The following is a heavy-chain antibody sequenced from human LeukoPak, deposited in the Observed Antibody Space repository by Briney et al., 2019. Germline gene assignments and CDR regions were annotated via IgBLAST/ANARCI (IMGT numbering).Heavy chain of an antibody. D-gene: IGHD5-24*01. CDR2: IYYSGST. Sequence: SETLSLTCTVSGGSISSYYWSWIRQPPGKGLEWLAYIYYSGSTNYNPSLKSRVTISLDTSKNQFFLKPSSVTAADTAIYYCARVGGYNDAFDIWGQGTMVTVSS. CDR3: ARVGGYNDAFDI. CDR1: GGSISSYY. V-gene: IGHV4-59*01. J-gene: IGHJ3*02.